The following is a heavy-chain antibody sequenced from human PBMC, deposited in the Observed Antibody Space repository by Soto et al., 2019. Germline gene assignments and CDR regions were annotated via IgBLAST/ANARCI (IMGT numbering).Heavy chain of an antibody. Sequence: GGSLRLSCAASGFTFSSYSMNWVRQAPGKGLEWVSYISSSSSTIYYADSVKGRFTISRDNAKNSLSLQMNSLRAEDTAVYNCARKIVDGNWGPTDGPDYWGQGTLVTVSS. V-gene: IGHV3-48*04. J-gene: IGHJ4*02. CDR1: GFTFSSYS. D-gene: IGHD7-27*01. CDR3: ARKIVDGNWGPTDGPDY. CDR2: ISSSSSTI.